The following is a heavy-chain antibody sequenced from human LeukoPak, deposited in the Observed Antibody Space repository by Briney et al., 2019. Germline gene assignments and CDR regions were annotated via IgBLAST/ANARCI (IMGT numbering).Heavy chain of an antibody. CDR1: GGSISSGGYY. CDR3: AGGHYYDSIGGIDY. D-gene: IGHD3-22*01. J-gene: IGHJ4*02. CDR2: IYYSGST. Sequence: PSQTLSLTCTVSGGSISSGGYYWSWIRQHPGKGLEWIGYIYYSGSTYYNPSLKSRVTISVDTSKNQFSLKLSSVTAADTAVYYCAGGHYYDSIGGIDYWGQGTLVTVSS. V-gene: IGHV4-31*03.